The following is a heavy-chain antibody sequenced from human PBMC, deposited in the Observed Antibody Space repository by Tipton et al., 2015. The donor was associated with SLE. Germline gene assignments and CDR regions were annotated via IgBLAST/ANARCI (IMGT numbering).Heavy chain of an antibody. Sequence: TLSLTCTVSGGSFTSGTYYWSWIRQPAGKGLEWIGRIYTSGSTNYNPSLKSRVTISVDTSKNQFSLKLSSVTAADTAVYYCARRRYSSSSRPHWYFDLWGRGTLVTVSS. V-gene: IGHV4-61*02. D-gene: IGHD6-6*01. CDR1: GGSFTSGTYY. J-gene: IGHJ2*01. CDR3: ARRRYSSSSRPHWYFDL. CDR2: IYTSGST.